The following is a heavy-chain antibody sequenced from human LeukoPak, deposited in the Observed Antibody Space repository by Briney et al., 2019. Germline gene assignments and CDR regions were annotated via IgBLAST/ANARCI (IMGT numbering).Heavy chain of an antibody. CDR3: ARMGYSSGWYENRPLGDFDY. V-gene: IGHV3-21*04. D-gene: IGHD6-19*01. J-gene: IGHJ4*02. CDR2: ISSSSYI. Sequence: PGGSLRLSCAASGFTFSSYSMNWVRQAPGKGLEWVSSISSSSYIYYADSVKGRFTISRDNAKNSLYLQMNSLRAEDTAVYYCARMGYSSGWYENRPLGDFDYWGQGTLVTVSS. CDR1: GFTFSSYS.